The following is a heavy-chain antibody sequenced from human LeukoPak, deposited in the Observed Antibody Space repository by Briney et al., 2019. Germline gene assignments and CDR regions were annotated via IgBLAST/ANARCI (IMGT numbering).Heavy chain of an antibody. CDR3: ARGRDRYYDSSGYYYVNSY. V-gene: IGHV1-8*01. CDR1: GYTCTSYN. J-gene: IGHJ4*02. Sequence: ASVKVSCKASGYTCTSYNINWVRQATGQGLEWMGWMNPNSGNTGYAQKFQGRVTMTRNTSISTAYMELSSLRSEDTAVYYCARGRDRYYDSSGYYYVNSYWGQGTLVTVSS. D-gene: IGHD3-22*01. CDR2: MNPNSGNT.